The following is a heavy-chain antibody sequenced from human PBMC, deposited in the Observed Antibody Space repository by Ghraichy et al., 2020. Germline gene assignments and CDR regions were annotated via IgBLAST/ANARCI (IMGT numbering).Heavy chain of an antibody. CDR1: GGSLSSTTYY. V-gene: IGHV4-39*01. D-gene: IGHD3-10*01. CDR3: MGGSYYGFLEY. Sequence: SETLSLTCTVSGGSLSSTTYYWGWIRQPPGKGLEWIGSMYYSGSTYYNPSLKSRVTMSVDTSKHQLSLKLSSVTAADTAVYYCMGGSYYGFLEYWGQGTLVTVSS. CDR2: MYYSGST. J-gene: IGHJ4*02.